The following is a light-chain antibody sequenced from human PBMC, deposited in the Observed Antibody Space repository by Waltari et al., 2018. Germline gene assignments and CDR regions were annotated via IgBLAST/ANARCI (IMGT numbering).Light chain of an antibody. CDR3: QQYFRGPIS. CDR2: LTS. CDR1: ESLLSPSNNMNY. J-gene: IGKJ3*01. V-gene: IGKV4-1*01. Sequence: DIVMTQSPDSLAVSLGERATITCHPSESLLSPSNNMNYLAWYQPRPGQPPRLLIYLTSTRESGVPDRFSGSGSGTDFTLTISSLQTEDVATYFCQQYFRGPISFGPGTKLEMK.